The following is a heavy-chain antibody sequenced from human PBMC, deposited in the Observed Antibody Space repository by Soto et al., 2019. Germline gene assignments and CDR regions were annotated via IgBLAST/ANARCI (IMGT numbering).Heavy chain of an antibody. CDR3: AREFVVKALLNAGSLHFDN. CDR2: INPKSGGT. Sequence: GASVKVSCKASGYSFMDYYLHWVRQVPGQGLQWMGWINPKSGGTKYVHNFQGRVTMTSDTSISTAYMELRRLRSDDTAVYFCAREFVVKALLNAGSLHFDNWGLGTLVTVS. J-gene: IGHJ4*02. CDR1: GYSFMDYY. D-gene: IGHD2-21*01. V-gene: IGHV1-2*02.